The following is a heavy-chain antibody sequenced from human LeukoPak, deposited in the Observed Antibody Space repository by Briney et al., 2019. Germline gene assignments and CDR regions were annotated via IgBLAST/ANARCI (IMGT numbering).Heavy chain of an antibody. CDR1: GFTFSSYG. CDR3: ARDLSLVRYPYGMGV. J-gene: IGHJ6*02. Sequence: GGSLRLSCAASGFTFSSYGMHWVRQAPGKGLEWVAVIWYDGSNKYYADSVKGRFTISRDNSKNTLYLQMNSLRAEDTAVYYCARDLSLVRYPYGMGVWGQGTTVTVSS. D-gene: IGHD6-13*01. V-gene: IGHV3-33*01. CDR2: IWYDGSNK.